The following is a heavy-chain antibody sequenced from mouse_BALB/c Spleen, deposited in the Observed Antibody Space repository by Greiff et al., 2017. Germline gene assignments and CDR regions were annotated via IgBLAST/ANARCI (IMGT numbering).Heavy chain of an antibody. CDR2: ISYDGSN. Sequence: EVQLQESGPGLVKPSQSLSLTCSVTGYSITSGYYWNWIRQFPGNKLEWMGYISYDGSNNYNPSLKNRISITRDTSKNQFFLKLNSVTTEDTATYYCARGGLRLYYFDYWGQGTTLTVSS. J-gene: IGHJ2*01. V-gene: IGHV3-6*02. CDR3: ARGGLRLYYFDY. D-gene: IGHD1-2*01. CDR1: GYSITSGYY.